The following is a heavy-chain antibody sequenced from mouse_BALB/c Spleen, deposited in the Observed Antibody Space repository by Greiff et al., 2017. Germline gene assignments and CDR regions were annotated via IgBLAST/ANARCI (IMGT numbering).Heavy chain of an antibody. V-gene: IGHV5-9-4*01. J-gene: IGHJ4*01. CDR2: ISSGGSYT. CDR1: GFTFSSYA. D-gene: IGHD2-3*01. CDR3: ARSERWLLLYAMDY. Sequence: EVKLMESGGGLVKPGGSLKLSCAASGFTFSSYAMSWVRQSPEKRLEWVAEISSGGSYTYYADTVKGRFTISRDNPKNTLFLQMTSLRSEDTAMYYCARSERWLLLYAMDYWGQGTSVTVSS.